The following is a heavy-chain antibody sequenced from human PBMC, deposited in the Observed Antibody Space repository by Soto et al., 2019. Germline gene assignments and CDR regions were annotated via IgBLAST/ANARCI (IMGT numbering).Heavy chain of an antibody. CDR3: AKILRMATDAFDI. CDR2: ISWNSGSI. CDR1: GFTFDDYA. V-gene: IGHV3-9*01. J-gene: IGHJ3*02. D-gene: IGHD2-8*01. Sequence: PVGSLRLSCAASGFTFDDYAMHWVQQAPGKGLEWVSGISWNSGSIGYADSVKGRFTISRDNAKNSLYLQMNSLRAEDTALYYCAKILRMATDAFDIWGQGTMVTVSS.